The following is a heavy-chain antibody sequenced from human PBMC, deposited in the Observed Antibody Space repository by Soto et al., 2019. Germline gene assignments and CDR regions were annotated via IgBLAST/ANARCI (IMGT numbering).Heavy chain of an antibody. Sequence: PSETLSLTCSVSGGTISGYYWTWIRQPAGKGLEWIGRIYSSGNTKYNPSLQSRVTMSLDTSNNQFSLRLTSVTAADTAVYYCARGQRFSDWFDPWGHGTLVTVSS. CDR1: GGTISGYY. CDR2: IYSSGNT. D-gene: IGHD3-3*01. CDR3: ARGQRFSDWFDP. J-gene: IGHJ5*02. V-gene: IGHV4-4*07.